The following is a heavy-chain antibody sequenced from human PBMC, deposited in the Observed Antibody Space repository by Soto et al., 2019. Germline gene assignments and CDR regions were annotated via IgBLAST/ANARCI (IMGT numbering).Heavy chain of an antibody. CDR3: ARDGQQKTPYALDV. V-gene: IGHV3-33*01. CDR1: GFTGYG. CDR2: IWYDGSNK. J-gene: IGHJ6*02. D-gene: IGHD6-13*01. Sequence: GGSLRISCAASGFTGYGMHWVRQAPGKGLEWVTFIWYDGSNKYYADSVKGRFTISRDSSKNTLYLQMNGLTAEDTAVYYCARDGQQKTPYALDVWGQGTTVTVSS.